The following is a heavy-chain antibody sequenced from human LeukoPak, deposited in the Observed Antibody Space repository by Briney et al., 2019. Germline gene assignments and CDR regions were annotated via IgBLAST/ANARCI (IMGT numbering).Heavy chain of an antibody. V-gene: IGHV3-48*01. Sequence: GGSLRLSCAAYGLTFSNYAMNWVRQAPGKGLEWVSYISSSSSTIYYADSVKGRFTISRDNAKNSLYLQMNSLRAEDTAVYYCARDVQYSSSWYDSHAFDIWGQGTMVTVSS. CDR1: GLTFSNYA. CDR2: ISSSSSTI. CDR3: ARDVQYSSSWYDSHAFDI. D-gene: IGHD6-13*01. J-gene: IGHJ3*02.